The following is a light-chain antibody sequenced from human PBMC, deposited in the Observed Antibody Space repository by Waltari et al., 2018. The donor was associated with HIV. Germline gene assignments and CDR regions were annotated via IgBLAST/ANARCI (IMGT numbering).Light chain of an antibody. CDR3: SSYTSTTTIV. CDR1: NSDVGGYNF. V-gene: IGLV2-14*01. Sequence: QSALTQPASVSGSPGQSITISCTGTNSDVGGYNFVSWYQQHPRKAPKLLIFEVTNRPSGISSRFSGSKSGNTAAMTISGLQAEDEADYYCSSYTSTTTIVFGGGTKVTVL. J-gene: IGLJ2*01. CDR2: EVT.